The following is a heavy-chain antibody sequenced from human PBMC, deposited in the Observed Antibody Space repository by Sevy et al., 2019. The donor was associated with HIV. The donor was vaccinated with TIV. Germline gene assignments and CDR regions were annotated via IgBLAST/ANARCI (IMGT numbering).Heavy chain of an antibody. CDR1: GFTFSSYE. D-gene: IGHD5-18*01. V-gene: IGHV3-48*03. CDR2: ISSSGSTI. CDR3: ARDTRQAMTVYYYYMDV. Sequence: GGSLRLSCAASGFTFSSYEMNWVRQAPGKGLEWVSYISSSGSTIYYADSVKGRFTISRDNAKNSLYLQMNSLRAEDTAVYYCARDTRQAMTVYYYYMDVWGKGTTVTVSS. J-gene: IGHJ6*03.